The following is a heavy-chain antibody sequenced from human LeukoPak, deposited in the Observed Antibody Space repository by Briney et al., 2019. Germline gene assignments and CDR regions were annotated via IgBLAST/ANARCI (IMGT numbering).Heavy chain of an antibody. D-gene: IGHD3-16*01. Sequence: SETLSLTCTVSGGSISSGSYYWSWIRQPAGKGLEWIGRIYTSGSTNYNPSLKSRVTISVDTSKNQFSLKLSSVTAADTAVYYCARWGHLAFDYWGQGTLVTVSS. V-gene: IGHV4-61*02. CDR3: ARWGHLAFDY. J-gene: IGHJ4*02. CDR1: GGSISSGSYY. CDR2: IYTSGST.